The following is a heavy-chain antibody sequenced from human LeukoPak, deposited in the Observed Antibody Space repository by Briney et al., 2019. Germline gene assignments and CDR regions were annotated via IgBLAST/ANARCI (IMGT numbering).Heavy chain of an antibody. D-gene: IGHD2-2*01. CDR1: GGSISSSSYY. CDR2: IYYSGST. Sequence: PSETLSLTCTVSGGSISSSSYYWGWIRQPPGKGLEWIGSIYYSGSTYYNPSLKSRVTISVDTSKNQFSLKLSSVTAADTAVYYCARNYCSSTSCYAGGALYYYYYYMDVWGKGTTVTISS. V-gene: IGHV4-39*01. J-gene: IGHJ6*03. CDR3: ARNYCSSTSCYAGGALYYYYYYMDV.